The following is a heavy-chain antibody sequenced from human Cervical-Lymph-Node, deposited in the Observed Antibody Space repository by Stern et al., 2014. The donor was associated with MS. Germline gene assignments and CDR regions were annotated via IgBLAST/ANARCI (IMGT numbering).Heavy chain of an antibody. CDR3: ARDYASLDWRGQYYFDY. CDR1: GYTFTDYA. J-gene: IGHJ4*02. V-gene: IGHV7-4-1*02. CDR2: INTNTGNP. Sequence: QVQLVESGSELKKPGASVKVSCMTSGYTFTDYALNWVRQAPGQGLEWMGWINTNTGNPKFAQCFTGRFVFSLDTSGNTAYLQISSLKAEDTALYFCARDYASLDWRGQYYFDYWGQGTLVTVSS. D-gene: IGHD2-21*01.